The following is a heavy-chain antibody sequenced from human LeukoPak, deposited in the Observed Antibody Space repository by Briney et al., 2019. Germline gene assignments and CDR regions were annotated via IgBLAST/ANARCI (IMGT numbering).Heavy chain of an antibody. Sequence: PSETLSLTCAVYGGSFRGYYWSWIRQPPGKGLEWIGEINHSGSTNYNPSLKSRVTISVDTSKNQFSLKLSSVTAADTAVYYCASPSDGYNRALGYWGQGTLVTVSS. J-gene: IGHJ4*02. D-gene: IGHD5-24*01. CDR3: ASPSDGYNRALGY. CDR1: GGSFRGYY. V-gene: IGHV4-34*01. CDR2: INHSGST.